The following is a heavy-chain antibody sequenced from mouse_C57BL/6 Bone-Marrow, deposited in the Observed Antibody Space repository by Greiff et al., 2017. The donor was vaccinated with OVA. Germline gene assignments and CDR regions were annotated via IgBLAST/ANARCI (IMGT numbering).Heavy chain of an antibody. Sequence: EVNVVESGGGLVQPGGSLKLSCAASGFTFSDYYMYWVRQTPEKRLEWVAYISNGGGSTYYPATVKGRFTISRDNAKNTLYLQMSRLKSEDTAMYYCARRARDYYGSSDWYFDVWGTGTTVTVSS. J-gene: IGHJ1*03. CDR1: GFTFSDYY. D-gene: IGHD1-1*01. V-gene: IGHV5-12*01. CDR3: ARRARDYYGSSDWYFDV. CDR2: ISNGGGST.